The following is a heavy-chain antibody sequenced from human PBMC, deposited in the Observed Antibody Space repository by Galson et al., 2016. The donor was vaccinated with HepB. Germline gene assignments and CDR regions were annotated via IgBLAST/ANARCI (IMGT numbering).Heavy chain of an antibody. CDR3: ARVGGPWTVLGVGLAI. J-gene: IGHJ6*02. CDR1: GGSFSGYY. Sequence: ETLSLTCVVYGGSFSGYYWSWIRQSPEKGLEWIGEISQSGSNDYNPSLKSRLNITLDTSKNQISLKLTSVTAADTAVYYCARVGGPWTVLGVGLAIWGQGTSVTV. CDR2: ISQSGSN. D-gene: IGHD2-8*01. V-gene: IGHV4-34*01.